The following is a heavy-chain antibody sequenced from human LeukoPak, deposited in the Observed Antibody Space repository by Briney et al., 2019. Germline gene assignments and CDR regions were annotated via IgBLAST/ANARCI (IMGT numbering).Heavy chain of an antibody. CDR3: AKDLDVQVGYSSSWWGPTVEDYYYYGMDV. V-gene: IGHV3-23*01. Sequence: PGGSLRLSCAASGFTFSSYAMSWVRQAPGKGLEWVSALSGSGGSTYYADSVKGRFTISRDNSKNTLYLQMNSLRAEDTAVYYCAKDLDVQVGYSSSWWGPTVEDYYYYGMDVWGQGTTVTVSS. D-gene: IGHD6-13*01. CDR2: LSGSGGST. J-gene: IGHJ6*02. CDR1: GFTFSSYA.